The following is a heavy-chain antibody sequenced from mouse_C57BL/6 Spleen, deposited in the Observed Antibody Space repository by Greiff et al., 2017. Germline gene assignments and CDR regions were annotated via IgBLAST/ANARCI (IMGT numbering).Heavy chain of an antibody. J-gene: IGHJ1*03. D-gene: IGHD2-12*01. CDR2: IYPGGGYT. Sequence: QVQLKQSGAELVRPGTSVKMSCKASGYTFTNYWIGWAKQRPGHGLAWIGDIYPGGGYTNYTEKFTGKATLTADKSSSTAYMQFSSLTSEDSAIYDCARSYYSPWYFDVWGTGTTVTVSS. CDR3: ARSYYSPWYFDV. V-gene: IGHV1-63*01. CDR1: GYTFTNYW.